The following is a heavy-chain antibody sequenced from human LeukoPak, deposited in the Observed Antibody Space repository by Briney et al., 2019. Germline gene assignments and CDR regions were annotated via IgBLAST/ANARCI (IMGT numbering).Heavy chain of an antibody. CDR3: ASHYSSGSYRYTGSFAS. CDR2: INHSETT. D-gene: IGHD3-16*02. Sequence: SETLSLTCAVYGGSFSDYYWSWIRQPPGKGLEWIGEINHSETTNYSPSLKSRVSISVDTSKNQFSLKLNSVTAADAAMYYCASHYSSGSYRYTGSFASWGQGMLVNVSS. CDR1: GGSFSDYY. V-gene: IGHV4-34*01. J-gene: IGHJ4*02.